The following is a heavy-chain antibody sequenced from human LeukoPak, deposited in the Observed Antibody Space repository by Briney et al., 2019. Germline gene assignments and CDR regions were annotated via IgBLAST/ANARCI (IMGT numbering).Heavy chain of an antibody. Sequence: SETLSLTCTVSGGSISSFYWNWIRQSPGKGLEWIGYIHYSGSTNYNPSFKSRVTLSLDAFNNEVSLKLSSVTAADTAVYYCAREGRGGNSYGDYYYYGIDVWGQGTTVSVSS. D-gene: IGHD5-18*01. CDR3: AREGRGGNSYGDYYYYGIDV. CDR2: IHYSGST. J-gene: IGHJ6*02. V-gene: IGHV4-59*01. CDR1: GGSISSFY.